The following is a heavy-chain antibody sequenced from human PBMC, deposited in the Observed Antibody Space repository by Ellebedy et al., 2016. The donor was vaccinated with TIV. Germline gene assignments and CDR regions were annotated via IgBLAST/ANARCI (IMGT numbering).Heavy chain of an antibody. CDR2: INNSGST. D-gene: IGHD4-11*01. Sequence: SETLSLTXAVYGGSFSVNYWNWIRQPPGKGLEWIAEINNSGSTTYNPSLKSRVTISVDTSKNQFSLKLSSLTAADTAVYYCASPYSSDAFDIWGRGTMVTVSS. CDR1: GGSFSVNY. V-gene: IGHV4-34*01. CDR3: ASPYSSDAFDI. J-gene: IGHJ3*02.